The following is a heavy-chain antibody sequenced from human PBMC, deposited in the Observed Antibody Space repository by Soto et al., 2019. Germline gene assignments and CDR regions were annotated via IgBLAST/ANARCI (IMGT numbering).Heavy chain of an antibody. D-gene: IGHD1-1*01. J-gene: IGHJ4*02. Sequence: PGGSLRLSCAASGFTVSNNYLSWVRQAPGKGLEWVSVMYSGGSTYYADSVQGRFTISRHNSKNTPYLQMNSLRTEDTAVYYCARVVRNWNYVDYWGQGTLVTVSS. CDR3: ARVVRNWNYVDY. CDR1: GFTVSNNY. CDR2: MYSGGST. V-gene: IGHV3-53*04.